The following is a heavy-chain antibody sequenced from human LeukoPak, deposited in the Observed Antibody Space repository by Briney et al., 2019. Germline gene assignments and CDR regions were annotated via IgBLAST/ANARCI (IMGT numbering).Heavy chain of an antibody. V-gene: IGHV3-23*01. CDR1: GFTFSSYG. D-gene: IGHD6-13*01. CDR3: AKDGVAAAGSPYYFDY. CDR2: ISGSGGST. Sequence: GGSLRLSCAASGFTFSSYGMSWVRQAPGKGLEWVSAISGSGGSTYYADSVMGRFTISRDNSKNTLYLQMNSLRAEDTAVYYCAKDGVAAAGSPYYFDYWGQGTLVTVSS. J-gene: IGHJ4*02.